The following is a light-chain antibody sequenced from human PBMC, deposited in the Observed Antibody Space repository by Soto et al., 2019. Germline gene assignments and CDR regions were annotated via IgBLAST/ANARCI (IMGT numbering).Light chain of an antibody. J-gene: IGKJ2*01. V-gene: IGKV3-15*01. CDR1: QSVSSN. CDR2: AAS. Sequence: EIVMTQSPANLSVSPGERATLSCRASQSVSSNLAWYQQKPGQGPRLLIYAASTRATGIPARFSGSGSGTEFTLTISSLQSEDFAVYHCQQYNNWPYTFGQGTKLEMK. CDR3: QQYNNWPYT.